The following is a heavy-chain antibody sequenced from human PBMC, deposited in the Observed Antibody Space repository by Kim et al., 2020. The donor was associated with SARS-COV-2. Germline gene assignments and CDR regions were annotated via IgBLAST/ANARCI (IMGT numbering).Heavy chain of an antibody. Sequence: GGSLRLSCAVSGFTFSRYSMNWVRQAPGKGLEWVSYISTTSSTIYYADSVKGRFTISRDNAKNSLYLQMNSLRAEDTAVYYCARDSTFDNWGQGTLVTVS. J-gene: IGHJ4*02. CDR1: GFTFSRYS. V-gene: IGHV3-48*04. CDR2: ISTTSSTI. CDR3: ARDSTFDN.